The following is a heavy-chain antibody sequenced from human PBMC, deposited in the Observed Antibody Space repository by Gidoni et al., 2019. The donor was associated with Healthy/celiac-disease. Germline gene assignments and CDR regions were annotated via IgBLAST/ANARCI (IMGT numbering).Heavy chain of an antibody. D-gene: IGHD3-3*01. CDR2: ISSSGSTI. V-gene: IGHV3-48*03. CDR3: ARDRGRDFWSGYDPGCGMDV. Sequence: EVQLVESGGGLVQPGGSLRLSCAASGFTFSSYEMNRVRQAPGKGLEWVSYISSSGSTIYYADSVKGRFTISRDNAKNSLYLQMNSLRAEDTAVYYCARDRGRDFWSGYDPGCGMDVWGQGTTVTVSS. J-gene: IGHJ6*02. CDR1: GFTFSSYE.